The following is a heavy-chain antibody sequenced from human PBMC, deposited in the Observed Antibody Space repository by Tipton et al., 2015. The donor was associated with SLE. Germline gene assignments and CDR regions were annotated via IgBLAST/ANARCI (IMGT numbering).Heavy chain of an antibody. CDR1: GGSFSGYY. CDR2: VNHSGST. Sequence: TLSLTCAVYGGSFSGYYWSWIRQPPGKGLEWIGEVNHSGSTKYNPSLKSRLTMSLDTSKNQFSLKLSSVTAADTAVYYCERGYDDFWSGYRYGMDVWGQGTTVTVSS. J-gene: IGHJ6*02. D-gene: IGHD3-3*01. CDR3: ERGYDDFWSGYRYGMDV. V-gene: IGHV4-34*01.